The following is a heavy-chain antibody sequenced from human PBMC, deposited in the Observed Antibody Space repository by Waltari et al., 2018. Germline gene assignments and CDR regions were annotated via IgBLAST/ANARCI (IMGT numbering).Heavy chain of an antibody. J-gene: IGHJ4*02. Sequence: QVQLVQSGAEVQKPGASVKVSCKVSGYTLTELSMHWVRQAPGKGLEWMGGFDPEDGETIYAQKFQGRVTMTEDTSTDTAYMELSSLRSEDTAVYYCALHQHYYGSGSYYNTLLYWGQGTLVTVSS. CDR3: ALHQHYYGSGSYYNTLLY. V-gene: IGHV1-24*01. CDR1: GYTLTELS. D-gene: IGHD3-10*01. CDR2: FDPEDGET.